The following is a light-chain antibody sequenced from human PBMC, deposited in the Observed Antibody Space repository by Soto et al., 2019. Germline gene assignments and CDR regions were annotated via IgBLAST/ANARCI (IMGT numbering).Light chain of an antibody. V-gene: IGLV2-14*01. Sequence: QSALTQPASVSGSPGQSITISCTGTSSDVGGYNYVSWYQQHPGKAPKHMIYDVSNRPSGVSNRFSGSKSGNTPSLTISGLQAEDEADYYCSSYTSSSTLGVFGTGTKVTVL. CDR2: DVS. CDR3: SSYTSSSTLGV. CDR1: SSDVGGYNY. J-gene: IGLJ1*01.